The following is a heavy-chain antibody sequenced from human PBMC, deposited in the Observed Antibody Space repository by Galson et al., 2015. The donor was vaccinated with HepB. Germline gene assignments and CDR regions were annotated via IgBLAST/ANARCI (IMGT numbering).Heavy chain of an antibody. J-gene: IGHJ4*02. Sequence: SLRLSCAASGITFSRYNMNWVRQAPGKGLEWVSYISSSSRTIYYADSVKGRFTISRDNAKNSLYLQMNSLRAEDTAVYYCRSVGPTTDYWGQGTLVTVSS. V-gene: IGHV3-48*04. CDR3: RSVGPTTDY. D-gene: IGHD1-26*01. CDR1: GITFSRYN. CDR2: ISSSSRTI.